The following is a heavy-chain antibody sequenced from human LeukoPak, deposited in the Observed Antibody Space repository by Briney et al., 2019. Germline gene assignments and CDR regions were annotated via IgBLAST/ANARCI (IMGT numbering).Heavy chain of an antibody. J-gene: IGHJ5*02. CDR2: IYTSGST. Sequence: SETLSLTCTVSGGSISSGSYYWSWIRQPAGKGLEWIGRIYTSGSTNYNPSLKSRVTISVDTSKNQLSLKLSSVTAADTAVYYWARGPSRGDYRSCFDPWGQGTLVTVSS. V-gene: IGHV4-61*02. CDR3: ARGPSRGDYRSCFDP. D-gene: IGHD1-14*01. CDR1: GGSISSGSYY.